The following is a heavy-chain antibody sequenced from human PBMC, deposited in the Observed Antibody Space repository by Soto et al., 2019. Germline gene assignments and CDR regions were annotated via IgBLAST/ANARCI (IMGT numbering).Heavy chain of an antibody. V-gene: IGHV1-18*01. CDR3: ARSLWKQLDPDDAFDI. Sequence: QVQLVQSGAVVKKPGASVKVSCKASGYTFTSYGISWVRQAPGQGLEWMGWISAYNGNTNYAQKLQGRVTMTTDTSTSTAYMELRSLRSDDTAVYYCARSLWKQLDPDDAFDIWGQGTMVTVSS. CDR2: ISAYNGNT. CDR1: GYTFTSYG. J-gene: IGHJ3*02. D-gene: IGHD6-13*01.